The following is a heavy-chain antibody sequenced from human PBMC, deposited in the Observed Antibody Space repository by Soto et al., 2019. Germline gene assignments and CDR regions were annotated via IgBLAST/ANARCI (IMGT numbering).Heavy chain of an antibody. CDR1: GGSFSGYT. J-gene: IGHJ4*02. CDR2: INHSGTT. D-gene: IGHD3-16*01. Sequence: QVQLQQWGAGLLKPSETLSLTCAVYGGSFSGYTWIWIRQTPGKGLEWIGEINHSGTTNHNPSLKSRVIISVDTSKKQFSLRLTSVTAADTAVYYCTRGSDYTSSFDYWGQGTLVTVSS. V-gene: IGHV4-34*01. CDR3: TRGSDYTSSFDY.